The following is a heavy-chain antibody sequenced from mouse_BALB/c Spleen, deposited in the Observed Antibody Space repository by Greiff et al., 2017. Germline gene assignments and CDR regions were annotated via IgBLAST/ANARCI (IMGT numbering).Heavy chain of an antibody. J-gene: IGHJ4*01. Sequence: VQLQQPGAELVKPGAPVKLSCKASGYTFTSYWMNWVKQRPGRGLEWIGRIDPSDSETHYNQKFKDKATLTVDKSSSTAYIQLSSLTSEDSAVYYCARHYSYAMDYWGQGTSVTVSS. D-gene: IGHD2-12*01. CDR3: ARHYSYAMDY. CDR2: IDPSDSET. V-gene: IGHV1-69*02. CDR1: GYTFTSYW.